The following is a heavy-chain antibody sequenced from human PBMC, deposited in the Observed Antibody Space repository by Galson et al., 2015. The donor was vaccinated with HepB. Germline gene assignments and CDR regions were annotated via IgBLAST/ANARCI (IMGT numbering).Heavy chain of an antibody. CDR1: GDSVSGDSAA. Sequence: CALSGDSVSGDSAACTWFRQSPSRGLEWLGRTFYWSKWGNDYAVSVKIRITIKPEPSTTQISLQLNSLTPEDTAVYYYARDEAGELRGICFDYWGQGTLVTVSS. CDR2: TFYWSKWGN. CDR3: ARDEAGELRGICFDY. V-gene: IGHV6-1*01. J-gene: IGHJ4*02. D-gene: IGHD1-26*01.